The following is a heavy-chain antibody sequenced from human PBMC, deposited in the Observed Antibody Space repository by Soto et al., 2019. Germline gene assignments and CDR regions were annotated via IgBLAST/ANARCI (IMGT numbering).Heavy chain of an antibody. V-gene: IGHV4-39*01. CDR2: IFYTGST. J-gene: IGHJ6*02. Sequence: PSETLSLTCTVSGGSINSNRYYWAWIRQPPGKGLEWIGSIFYTGSTYYNPSLKGRVTISVDTSKNQFSLKLSSVTAADTAVYYCARRLYYDSSGFEGGGMDVWGQGTTVTVSS. CDR1: GGSINSNRYY. D-gene: IGHD3-22*01. CDR3: ARRLYYDSSGFEGGGMDV.